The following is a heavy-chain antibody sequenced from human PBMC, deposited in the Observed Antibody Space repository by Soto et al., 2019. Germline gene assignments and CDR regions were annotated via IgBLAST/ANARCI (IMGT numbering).Heavy chain of an antibody. Sequence: LRLSCAASGFTFSSYAMSWVRLAPGKGLEWVSGITGSGAITYYTDSVKGRFTISRDNSKDTLYLQMHSLRAEDTAVYYCARDVWETTSMYYGLDVWGLGTTVTVSS. CDR2: ITGSGAIT. V-gene: IGHV3-23*01. CDR1: GFTFSSYA. CDR3: ARDVWETTSMYYGLDV. J-gene: IGHJ6*02. D-gene: IGHD1-26*01.